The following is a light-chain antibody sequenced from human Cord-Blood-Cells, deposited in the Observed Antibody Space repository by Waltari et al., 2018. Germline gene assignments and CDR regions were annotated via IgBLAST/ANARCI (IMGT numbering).Light chain of an antibody. Sequence: QSALTQPASASGSPGQSITISCPGTTSDVRSNNLFSWYQQHPGKAPKLMIYEGSKRPSGVSNRFSGSKSGNTASLTISGLQAEDEADYYCCSYAGSSTLVFGGGTKLTVL. CDR3: CSYAGSSTLV. CDR2: EGS. J-gene: IGLJ3*02. V-gene: IGLV2-23*01. CDR1: TSDVRSNNL.